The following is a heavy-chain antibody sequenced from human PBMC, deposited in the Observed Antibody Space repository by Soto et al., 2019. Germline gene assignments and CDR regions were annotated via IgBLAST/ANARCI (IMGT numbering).Heavy chain of an antibody. V-gene: IGHV4-39*01. J-gene: IGHJ4*02. CDR1: GGSMSSSTYY. Sequence: QVPLQESGPGLVKPSETLSLNCTVVGGSMSSSTYYWGWIRQPPGKGLEWIGGMDYSGRAYYNPSLKSRVTISVDTSKNRFALRLSSVTAADPAVYYCAGHKRITVVGVAPIRGIFDFWGQGDLVTVSS. D-gene: IGHD3-3*01. CDR3: AGHKRITVVGVAPIRGIFDF. CDR2: MDYSGRA.